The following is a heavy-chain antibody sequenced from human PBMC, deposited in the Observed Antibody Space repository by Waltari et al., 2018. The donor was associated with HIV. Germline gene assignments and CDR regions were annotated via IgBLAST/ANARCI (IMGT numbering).Heavy chain of an antibody. Sequence: EVQLVESGGGLVQPGRSLRLSCAASGFTFDDYAMHWVRQAPGKGLGWVSGISGNSGSIGYADSVNGRFTISRDNAKNSLYLQMNILRAEDTALYYCAKGTAEYYGSGRLGVWGQGTTVTVSS. V-gene: IGHV3-9*01. CDR1: GFTFDDYA. J-gene: IGHJ6*02. D-gene: IGHD3-10*01. CDR2: ISGNSGSI. CDR3: AKGTAEYYGSGRLGV.